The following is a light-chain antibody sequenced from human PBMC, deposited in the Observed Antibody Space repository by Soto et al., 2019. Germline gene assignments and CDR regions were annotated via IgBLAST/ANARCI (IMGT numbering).Light chain of an antibody. CDR3: QQYGSSPYT. V-gene: IGKV3-20*01. CDR1: QSVSSTY. CDR2: GAS. Sequence: EIVLTQSPGTLSLSPGERATLSCRASQSVSSTYLLWYQLKPGQAPRLLIYGASSRATGIPDRFSGSGSGTDFTLTISRLEPEDFAVYYCQQYGSSPYTFGQGTKLEIK. J-gene: IGKJ2*01.